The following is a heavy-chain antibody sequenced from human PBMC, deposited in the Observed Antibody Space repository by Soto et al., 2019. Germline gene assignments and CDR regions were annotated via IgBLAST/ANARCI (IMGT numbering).Heavy chain of an antibody. V-gene: IGHV1-46*01. CDR2: INPSGGST. CDR1: GYTFTSYY. Sequence: QVQLVQSGAEVKKPGASVKVSCKASGYTFTSYYMHWVRQAPGQGLEWMGIINPSGGSTSYAQKFQGRVTMTRDTSTSTVYMELSSLRSEDTAVYYCARDTYYYGSGSSSGMDVWGQGTTVTVSS. J-gene: IGHJ6*02. D-gene: IGHD3-10*01. CDR3: ARDTYYYGSGSSSGMDV.